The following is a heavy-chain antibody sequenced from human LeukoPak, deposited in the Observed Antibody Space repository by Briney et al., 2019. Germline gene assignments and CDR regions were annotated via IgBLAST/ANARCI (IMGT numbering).Heavy chain of an antibody. Sequence: EGSLRLSCAASGFTFSSYAMSWVRQAPGKGLEWVSAISGGGGSTYYADSVKGRFTISRDNSKNTLYLQMNSLRAEDTAVYYCAKDRYYASGSSYGNAFDIWGQGTMVTVSS. D-gene: IGHD3-10*01. CDR1: GFTFSSYA. J-gene: IGHJ3*02. V-gene: IGHV3-23*01. CDR2: ISGGGGST. CDR3: AKDRYYASGSSYGNAFDI.